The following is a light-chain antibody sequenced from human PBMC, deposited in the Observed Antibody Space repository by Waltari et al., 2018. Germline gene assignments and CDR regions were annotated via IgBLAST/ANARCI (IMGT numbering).Light chain of an antibody. CDR2: GTS. Sequence: IVMTQSPATLSVSPGERATLSCRASQRSSRSFLAWYQQKPGQAPRLLIYGTSTRGTGIPDRFSGSGSGTEFTLTISSLQSEDFAVYYCQQYNNWPRTFGRGTKVEIK. J-gene: IGKJ1*01. CDR1: QRSSRS. V-gene: IGKV3-15*01. CDR3: QQYNNWPRT.